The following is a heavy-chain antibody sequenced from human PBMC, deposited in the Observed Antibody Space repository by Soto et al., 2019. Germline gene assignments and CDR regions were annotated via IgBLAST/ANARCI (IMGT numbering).Heavy chain of an antibody. V-gene: IGHV3-33*01. CDR2: IWYDGSNK. D-gene: IGHD3-16*02. Sequence: QVQLVESGGGVVQPGRSLRLSCAASGFTFSSYGMHWVRQAPGKGLEWVAVIWYDGSNKYYADSVKGRFTISRDNSKNTLYLQMNSLRAEDTAVYYCARDLYDYVWGSYRYFGGFDYWGQGTLVTVSS. CDR1: GFTFSSYG. J-gene: IGHJ4*02. CDR3: ARDLYDYVWGSYRYFGGFDY.